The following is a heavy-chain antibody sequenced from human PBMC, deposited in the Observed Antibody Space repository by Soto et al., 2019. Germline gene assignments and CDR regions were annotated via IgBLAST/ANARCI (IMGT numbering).Heavy chain of an antibody. D-gene: IGHD7-27*01. Sequence: GGSLRLSCAASGFTFSSYSMNWVRQAPGKGLEWVSYISSSSSTIYYADSVKGRFTISRDNAKNSLYLQMNSLRAEDTAVYYCAKLNWAYAFDIWGKGTIVTVAS. CDR2: ISSSSSTI. CDR1: GFTFSSYS. CDR3: AKLNWAYAFDI. V-gene: IGHV3-48*04. J-gene: IGHJ3*02.